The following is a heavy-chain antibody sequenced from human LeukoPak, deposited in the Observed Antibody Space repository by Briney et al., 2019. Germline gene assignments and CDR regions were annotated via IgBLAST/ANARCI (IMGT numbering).Heavy chain of an antibody. D-gene: IGHD3-10*01. CDR3: ARETHYGSFWFDP. V-gene: IGHV3-66*01. J-gene: IGHJ5*02. CDR1: GGSISSYY. Sequence: ETLSLTCTVSGGSISSYYWSWIRQPPGKGLEWVSVIYSGGSTHYADSVKGRFTISRDNSKNTLHLQMNSLRAEDTAVYYCARETHYGSFWFDPWGQGTLVTVSS. CDR2: IYSGGST.